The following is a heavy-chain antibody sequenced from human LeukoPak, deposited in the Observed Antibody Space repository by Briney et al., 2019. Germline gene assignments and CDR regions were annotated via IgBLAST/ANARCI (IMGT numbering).Heavy chain of an antibody. CDR1: GGSISSYY. CDR2: IYYSGST. CDR3: ARGQWLVQGDYYYYYYMDV. V-gene: IGHV4-59*01. D-gene: IGHD6-19*01. J-gene: IGHJ6*03. Sequence: SEALSLTYTVSGGSISSYYWSWIRQPPGKGLEWIGYIYYSGSTNYNPSLKSRVTISVDTSKNQFSLKLSSVTAADTAVYYCARGQWLVQGDYYYYYYMDVWGKGTTVTISS.